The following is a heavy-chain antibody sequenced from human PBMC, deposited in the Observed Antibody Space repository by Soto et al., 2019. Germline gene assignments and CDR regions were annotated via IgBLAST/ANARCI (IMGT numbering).Heavy chain of an antibody. V-gene: IGHV1-46*01. Sequence: VHLAQPGAEVKKPGASVTISCRASGYTFTSYYIHWVRQAPGQGLEWMGVMNPNSGSITYAQKFEGRVDMTRATSTATGYLEVSGLPSDDTAVYFCARDSGSAYSKPTTTHYHYYSGLDVWGQGTTVTVSS. J-gene: IGHJ6*02. CDR2: MNPNSGSI. D-gene: IGHD4-4*01. CDR1: GYTFTSYY. CDR3: ARDSGSAYSKPTTTHYHYYSGLDV.